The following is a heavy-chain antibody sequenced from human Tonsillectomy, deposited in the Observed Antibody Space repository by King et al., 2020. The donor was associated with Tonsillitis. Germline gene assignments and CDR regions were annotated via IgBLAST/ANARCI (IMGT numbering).Heavy chain of an antibody. J-gene: IGHJ6*02. CDR2: IYYSGST. V-gene: IGHV4-39*01. CDR3: ARHYSYYYGMDV. Sequence: QLQLQESGPGLVKPSEALSLTCTVSGSSISSSSYYWGWIRQPPGKGLEWIGNIYYSGSTYYNPSLKSRVTMSVDTSKNQFSLKLSSVTAADTAVYYCARHYSYYYGMDVWGQGTTVTVSS. CDR1: GSSISSSSYY.